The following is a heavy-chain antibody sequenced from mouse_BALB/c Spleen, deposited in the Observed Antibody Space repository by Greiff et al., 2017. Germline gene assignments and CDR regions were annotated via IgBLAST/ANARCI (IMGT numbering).Heavy chain of an antibody. CDR1: GFNIKDTY. J-gene: IGHJ3*01. V-gene: IGHV14-3*02. Sequence: EVKLVESGAELVKPGASVKLSCTASGFNIKDTYMHWVKQRPEQGLEWIGRIDPANGNTKYDPKFQGKATITADTSSNTAYLQLSSLTSEDTAVYYCARNGNYPAWFAYWGQGTLVTVSA. CDR2: IDPANGNT. D-gene: IGHD2-1*01. CDR3: ARNGNYPAWFAY.